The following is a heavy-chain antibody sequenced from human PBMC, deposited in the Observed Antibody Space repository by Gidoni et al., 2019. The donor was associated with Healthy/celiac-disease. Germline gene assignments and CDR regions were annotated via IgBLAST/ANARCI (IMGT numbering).Heavy chain of an antibody. V-gene: IGHV3-30*18. CDR1: GVPFSSYG. CDR3: AKESQDIVVVPAAYPFPLDY. D-gene: IGHD2-2*01. J-gene: IGHJ4*02. CDR2: ISYDGSNK. Sequence: QVQLVESGGAVVQPGRSLRLSCAASGVPFSSYGRHWVRQAPGKGLEWVAVISYDGSNKYYADSVKGRFTISRDNSKNTLYLQMNSLRAEDTAVYYCAKESQDIVVVPAAYPFPLDYWGQGTLVTVSS.